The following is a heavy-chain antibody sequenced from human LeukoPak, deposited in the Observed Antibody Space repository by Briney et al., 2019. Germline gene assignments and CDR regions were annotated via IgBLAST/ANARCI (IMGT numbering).Heavy chain of an antibody. D-gene: IGHD4-11*01. J-gene: IGHJ6*03. CDR1: GGTFSSYA. Sequence: ASVKVSCKASGGTFSSYAISWVRQAPGQGLEWMGWINPNSGGTNYAQKFQGGVTMTRDTSITTAYMELSRLTSDDTAVYYCASGYSDYADYYNYYMDVWGKGTTVTVSS. V-gene: IGHV1-2*02. CDR3: ASGYSDYADYYNYYMDV. CDR2: INPNSGGT.